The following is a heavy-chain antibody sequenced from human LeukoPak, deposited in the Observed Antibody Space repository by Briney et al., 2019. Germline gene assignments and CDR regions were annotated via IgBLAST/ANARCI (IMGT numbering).Heavy chain of an antibody. V-gene: IGHV4-30-4*08. J-gene: IGHJ4*02. CDR3: ARQDYYDSSGQFDH. Sequence: SETLSLTCTVSGGSISSGDYYWSWIRQPPGKGLEWIGYIYYSGSTYYNPSLKSRVTISVDTSKNQFSLKLSSVTAADTAVYYCARQDYYDSSGQFDHWGQGTLVTVSS. CDR1: GGSISSGDYY. D-gene: IGHD3-22*01. CDR2: IYYSGST.